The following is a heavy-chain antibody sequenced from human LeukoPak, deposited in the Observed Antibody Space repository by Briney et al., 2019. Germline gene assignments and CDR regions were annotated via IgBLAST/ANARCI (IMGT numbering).Heavy chain of an antibody. CDR3: AREDSSGWYFDY. J-gene: IGHJ4*02. D-gene: IGHD6-19*01. CDR2: ISSSGSTI. CDR1: GFTFSSYE. V-gene: IGHV3-48*03. Sequence: GGSLRLSSAASGFTFSSYEMNWVRQAPGKGLECVSYISSSGSTIYYADSVKGRFTISRDNAKNSLYLQMNSLRAEDTAVYYCAREDSSGWYFDYWGQGTLVTVSS.